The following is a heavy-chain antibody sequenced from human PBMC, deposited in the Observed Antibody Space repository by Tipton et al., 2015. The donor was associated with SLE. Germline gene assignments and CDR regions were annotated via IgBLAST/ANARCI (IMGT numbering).Heavy chain of an antibody. CDR3: ARYGYGGNSGGFDL. V-gene: IGHV4-34*01. Sequence: TLSLTCTVSGGSISSYYWSWIRQPPGKGLEWIGEINHSGSTNYNPSLKSRVTISVDRSKNQFSLKVRSVTAADTAVYYCARYGYGGNSGGFDLWGQGTTVTVSS. J-gene: IGHJ3*01. CDR1: GGSISSYY. CDR2: INHSGST. D-gene: IGHD4-23*01.